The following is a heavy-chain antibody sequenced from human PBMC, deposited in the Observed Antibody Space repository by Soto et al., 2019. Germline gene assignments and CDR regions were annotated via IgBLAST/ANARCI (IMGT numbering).Heavy chain of an antibody. Sequence: GGSLRLSCAASGFTFSTYGMHWVRQAPGKGLEWVAVISYAGGKKDYADSVKGRFTISRDNSKNTLYLQTNSLRAEDTAVYYCAKRYYDSSGSYWIDQWGHGTLVTVSS. D-gene: IGHD3-22*01. V-gene: IGHV3-30*18. CDR3: AKRYYDSSGSYWIDQ. J-gene: IGHJ5*02. CDR1: GFTFSTYG. CDR2: ISYAGGKK.